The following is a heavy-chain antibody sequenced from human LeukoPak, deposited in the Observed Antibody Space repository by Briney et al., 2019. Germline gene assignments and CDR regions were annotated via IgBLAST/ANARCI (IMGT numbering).Heavy chain of an antibody. Sequence: GESLKISCKGSGYSFSSYWIGWVRQMPGKGLEWMGIIYPGDSDTRYSPSFQGQVTISADKSISTVYLQWSSLKASDTPIYYCARRLTDYGGLDYWGQGTLGTVSS. V-gene: IGHV5-51*01. CDR3: ARRLTDYGGLDY. CDR2: IYPGDSDT. CDR1: GYSFSSYW. D-gene: IGHD4-23*01. J-gene: IGHJ4*02.